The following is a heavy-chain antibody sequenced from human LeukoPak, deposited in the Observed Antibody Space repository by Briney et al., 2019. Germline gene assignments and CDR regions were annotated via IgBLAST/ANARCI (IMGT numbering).Heavy chain of an antibody. J-gene: IGHJ4*02. V-gene: IGHV3-23*01. CDR2: ISGSGGST. CDR3: AKGSPDYYDSSGYFDY. D-gene: IGHD3-22*01. Sequence: GGSLRLSCAASGFTFSSYAMSWVRQAPGKGLEWVSAISGSGGSTYYADSVKGRFTISRDHSKNTLYLQMNSLRAEDTAVYYCAKGSPDYYDSSGYFDYWGQGTLVTVSS. CDR1: GFTFSSYA.